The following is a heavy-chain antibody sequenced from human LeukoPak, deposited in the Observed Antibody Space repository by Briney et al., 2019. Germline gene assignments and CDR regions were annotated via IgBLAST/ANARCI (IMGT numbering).Heavy chain of an antibody. CDR3: ATDYYVSGSYYRLFY. Sequence: PGGSLRLSCAASGFIFSSYEMNWVRQAPGKGLEWVSYISSSGSTIYYADSVKGRFTISRDNAKNSLYLQMNNLRAEDTAVYYCATDYYVSGSYYRLFYWGQGTLVTVSS. D-gene: IGHD3-10*01. CDR2: ISSSGSTI. V-gene: IGHV3-48*03. J-gene: IGHJ4*02. CDR1: GFIFSSYE.